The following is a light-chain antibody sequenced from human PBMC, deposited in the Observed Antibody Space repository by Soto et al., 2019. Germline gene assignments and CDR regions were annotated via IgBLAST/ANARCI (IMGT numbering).Light chain of an antibody. Sequence: QSALTQPPSASGSPGPSVTISCTGTSSDVGAYNYVSWYQQHPGKAPKLMIYEVSKRPSGVPDRFSGSKSGNTASLTVSGLQAEDEDDYYCSSYAGSNNWVFGGGTKLTVL. CDR2: EVS. CDR1: SSDVGAYNY. CDR3: SSYAGSNNWV. J-gene: IGLJ3*02. V-gene: IGLV2-8*01.